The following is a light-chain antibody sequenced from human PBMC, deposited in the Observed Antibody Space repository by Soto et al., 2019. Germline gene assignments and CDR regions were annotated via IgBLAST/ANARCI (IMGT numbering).Light chain of an antibody. J-gene: IGKJ4*01. V-gene: IGKV3-15*01. CDR1: QSVSSN. CDR3: QQYNVWPLT. Sequence: EIVMTQSPATLSVSPGERATLSCRASQSVSSNLAWYQQKPGQTPKLLIYVASTTATGIPARFSGSGSGTEFTLTISSLQSEDFAVYCCQQYNVWPLTFGGGTKVEFK. CDR2: VAS.